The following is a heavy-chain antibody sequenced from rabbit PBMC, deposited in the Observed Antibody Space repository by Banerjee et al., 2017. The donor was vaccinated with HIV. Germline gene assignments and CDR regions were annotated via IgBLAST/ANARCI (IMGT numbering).Heavy chain of an antibody. Sequence: QEQLEESGGDLVKPEGSLTLTCKASGFDFSSYYMCWVRQAPGKGLEWIACIYAGSSGSTQYANWAKGRFTISKISSTTVTLQMTSLTAADTATYFCARDDAGVVGYDWDLWGQGTLVTVS. J-gene: IGHJ3*01. D-gene: IGHD4-2*01. V-gene: IGHV1S45*01. CDR2: IYAGSSGST. CDR3: ARDDAGVVGYDWDL. CDR1: GFDFSSYY.